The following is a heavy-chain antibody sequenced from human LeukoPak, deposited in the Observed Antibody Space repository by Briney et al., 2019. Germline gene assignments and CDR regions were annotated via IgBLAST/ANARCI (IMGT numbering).Heavy chain of an antibody. V-gene: IGHV4-39*01. J-gene: IGHJ3*02. CDR2: IYYSGGT. D-gene: IGHD4-17*01. CDR1: GGSISSSGYY. Sequence: ETLSLTCTVSGGSISSSGYYWGWIRQSPGKGLEWIGSIYYSGGTYSNPSLKSRVTISVDTSKNQFSLKLTSVTAADTAVYYCARHDYGDYGTFDIWGQGTMVAVSS. CDR3: ARHDYGDYGTFDI.